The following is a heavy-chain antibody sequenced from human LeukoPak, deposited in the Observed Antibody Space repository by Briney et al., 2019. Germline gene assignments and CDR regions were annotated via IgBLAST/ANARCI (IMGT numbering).Heavy chain of an antibody. CDR3: AKGSSTYSITSYWYFDL. CDR2: ISASGGST. J-gene: IGHJ2*01. V-gene: IGHV3-23*01. D-gene: IGHD6-13*01. CDR1: GFTFSSHS. Sequence: GGSLRLSCAVSGFTFSSHSMNWVRQAPGKGLEWVSTISASGGSTYYADSVKGRSTISRDNSKNTLYLQMNSLRAEDTAVYYCAKGSSTYSITSYWYFDLWGRGTLVTVSS.